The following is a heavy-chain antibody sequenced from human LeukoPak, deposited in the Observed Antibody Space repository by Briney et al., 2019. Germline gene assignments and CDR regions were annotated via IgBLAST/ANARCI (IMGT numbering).Heavy chain of an antibody. V-gene: IGHV1-2*02. D-gene: IGHD3-10*01. CDR3: ARAYGSGSSYHPDY. Sequence: ASVKVSCKASGYTFTAYYMHWVRQAPGQGLEWMGWINPNSGGANSSQKFQDRVTLTRDTSISTAYMELGSLRSDDTAIYYCARAYGSGSSYHPDYWGQGTLVTVSS. J-gene: IGHJ4*02. CDR1: GYTFTAYY. CDR2: INPNSGGA.